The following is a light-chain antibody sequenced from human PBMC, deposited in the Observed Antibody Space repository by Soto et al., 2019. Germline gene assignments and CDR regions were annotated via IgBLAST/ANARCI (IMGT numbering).Light chain of an antibody. CDR3: QQYNDWPPGEA. CDR1: QSINSN. Sequence: IVLTQAPGTLSFSPGEVATLSFWAIQSINSNLAWYQQKPGQTPRLLIYGASNRATGIPARFSGSGSGTEFTLTISSLQSEDFAVYYCQQYNDWPPGEAFGQGTKVDIK. CDR2: GAS. J-gene: IGKJ1*01. V-gene: IGKV3-15*01.